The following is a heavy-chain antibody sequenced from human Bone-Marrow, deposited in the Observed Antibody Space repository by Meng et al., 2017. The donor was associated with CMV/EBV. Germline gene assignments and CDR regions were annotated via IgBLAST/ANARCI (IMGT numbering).Heavy chain of an antibody. D-gene: IGHD7-27*01. V-gene: IGHV1-18*01. CDR3: ARLVAGANFLDS. J-gene: IGHJ4*02. Sequence: CKTSGYTFTSPAFSWVRQAPGQGLQWMGWISASNGNTHYSDKFKGRVTMSIDTSTSTAYMELRSLQSDDTAVYYCARLVAGANFLDSWGQGTLVTVSS. CDR2: ISASNGNT. CDR1: GYTFTSPA.